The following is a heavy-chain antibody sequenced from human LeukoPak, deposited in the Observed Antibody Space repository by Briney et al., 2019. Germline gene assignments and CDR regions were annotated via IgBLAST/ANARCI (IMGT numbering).Heavy chain of an antibody. CDR2: ISGSGGST. CDR3: AKQLTAGGCYFDY. V-gene: IGHV3-23*01. CDR1: GFTFSSYA. J-gene: IGHJ4*02. D-gene: IGHD1-1*01. Sequence: QTGGSLRLSCAASGFTFSSYAMSWVRQAPGKGLEWVSAISGSGGSTYYADSVKGRFTISRDNSKNTLYLQMNSLRAEDTAVYYCAKQLTAGGCYFDYWGQGTLVTVSS.